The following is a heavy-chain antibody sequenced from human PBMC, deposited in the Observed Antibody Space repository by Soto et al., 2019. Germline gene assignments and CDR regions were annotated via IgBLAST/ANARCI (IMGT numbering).Heavy chain of an antibody. J-gene: IGHJ4*02. CDR1: GYTFTSYG. CDR2: ISAYNGNT. V-gene: IGHV1-18*01. Sequence: GASVKVSCKASGYTFTSYGISWVRQAPGQGLEWMGWISAYNGNTNYAQKLQGRVTMTTDTSKNQFSLKLSSVTAADTAVYYCARHSYGDFDVYYFDYWGQGTLVTVSS. D-gene: IGHD4-17*01. CDR3: ARHSYGDFDVYYFDY.